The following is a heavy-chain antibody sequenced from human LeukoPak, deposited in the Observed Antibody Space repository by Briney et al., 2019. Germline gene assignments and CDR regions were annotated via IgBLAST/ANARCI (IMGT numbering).Heavy chain of an antibody. Sequence: GGSLRLSCAASGFTFSNYWMSWVRQAPGKGLEWVANIKQDGSEKYYVDSVKGRFTISRDNAKESLYLQMNSLRAEDTAVYYCARDKSYGDATDYWGQGTLVTVSS. J-gene: IGHJ4*02. V-gene: IGHV3-7*01. D-gene: IGHD4-17*01. CDR1: GFTFSNYW. CDR3: ARDKSYGDATDY. CDR2: IKQDGSEK.